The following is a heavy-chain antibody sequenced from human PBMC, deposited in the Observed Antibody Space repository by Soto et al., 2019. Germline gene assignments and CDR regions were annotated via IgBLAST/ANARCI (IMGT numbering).Heavy chain of an antibody. Sequence: SETLSLTCTVSGGSISSGDYYWSWIRQPPGKGLEWIGYIYYSGSTYYNPSLKSRVTISVDTSKNQFSLKLSSVTAADTAVYYCARDEVHSSSSTSGGYYYYGMDVWGQGTTVTVS. D-gene: IGHD6-6*01. CDR3: ARDEVHSSSSTSGGYYYYGMDV. V-gene: IGHV4-30-4*01. CDR1: GGSISSGDYY. J-gene: IGHJ6*02. CDR2: IYYSGST.